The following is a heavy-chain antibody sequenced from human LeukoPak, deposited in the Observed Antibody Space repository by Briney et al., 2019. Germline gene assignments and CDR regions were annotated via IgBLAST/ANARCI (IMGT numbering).Heavy chain of an antibody. CDR1: GGSISSGDYY. CDR3: ARGNGFPPYYYYGMDV. Sequence: PSQTLSLTCTVSGGSISSGDYYWSWIRQPPGKGLEWIGYIYYSGSTYYNPSLKSRVTISVDTSKNQFSLKLSSVTAADTAVYYCARGNGFPPYYYYGMDVWGQGTTVTVSS. V-gene: IGHV4-30-4*01. D-gene: IGHD4-17*01. CDR2: IYYSGST. J-gene: IGHJ6*02.